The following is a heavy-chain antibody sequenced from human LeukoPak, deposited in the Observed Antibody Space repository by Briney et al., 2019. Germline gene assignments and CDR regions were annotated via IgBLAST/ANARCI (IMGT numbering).Heavy chain of an antibody. CDR3: ARDWSLSPYSSFYYYYYMDV. V-gene: IGHV1-2*02. J-gene: IGHJ6*03. CDR2: INPNSGGT. CDR1: GYTFTGYY. D-gene: IGHD6-6*01. Sequence: ASVKVSCKASGYTFTGYYMHWVRQAPGQGLEWMGWINPNSGGTNYAQKFQGRVTMTRDTSISTAYMELSRLRSDDTAVYYCARDWSLSPYSSFYYYYYMDVWGKGTTVTVSS.